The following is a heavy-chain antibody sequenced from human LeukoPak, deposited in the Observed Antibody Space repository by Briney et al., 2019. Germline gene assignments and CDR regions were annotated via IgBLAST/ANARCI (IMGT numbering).Heavy chain of an antibody. J-gene: IGHJ4*02. CDR2: ISSSSSTI. CDR1: GFTFSSYS. D-gene: IGHD6-13*01. V-gene: IGHV3-48*01. Sequence: GGSLSLSCAASGFTFSSYSMNWVRQAPGKGLEWVSYISSSSSTIYYADSVKGRFTISRDNAKNSLYLQMNSLRAEDTAVYYCASSSWYYFDYWGQGTLVTVSS. CDR3: ASSSWYYFDY.